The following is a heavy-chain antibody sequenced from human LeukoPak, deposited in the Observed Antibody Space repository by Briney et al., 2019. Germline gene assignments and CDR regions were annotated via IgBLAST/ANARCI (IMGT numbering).Heavy chain of an antibody. V-gene: IGHV4-34*01. CDR2: INHSGST. Sequence: SETLSLARAVYGGSFSGYYWSWIRQPPGKGLEWIGEINHSGSTNYNPSLKSRVTISVGTSKNQFSLKLSSVTAADTAVYYCARVPYYHGSGSRPAFDPWGQGTLVTVSS. J-gene: IGHJ5*02. CDR1: GGSFSGYY. D-gene: IGHD3-10*01. CDR3: ARVPYYHGSGSRPAFDP.